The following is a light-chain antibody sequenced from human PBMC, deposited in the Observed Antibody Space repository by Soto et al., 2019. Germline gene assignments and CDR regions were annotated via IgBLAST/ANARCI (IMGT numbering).Light chain of an antibody. V-gene: IGKV1-5*03. CDR3: QQYNDYPRT. CDR1: QSISSW. Sequence: DIQMTQSPSTLSASVGDRVTITCRASQSISSWLAWYQPKPGKVPKILIYKASSLESGVPSRFSGSGSGTDFTLTISSLQPDDFATYYCQQYNDYPRTFGQGTKVEMK. J-gene: IGKJ1*01. CDR2: KAS.